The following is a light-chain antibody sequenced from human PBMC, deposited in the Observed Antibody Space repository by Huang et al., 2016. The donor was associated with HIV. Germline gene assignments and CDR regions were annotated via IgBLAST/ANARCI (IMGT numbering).Light chain of an antibody. CDR1: KSVSSF. CDR3: QQRSNWPIT. J-gene: IGKJ5*01. Sequence: EIVLTQSPATLSLSPGERATLPCRASKSVSSFLAWYQQKPGQAPRLLIYDASSRATGIAARFSGSVSGTDFTLTISSLEPEDFAGYYCQQRSNWPITFGQGTRLEIK. CDR2: DAS. V-gene: IGKV3-11*01.